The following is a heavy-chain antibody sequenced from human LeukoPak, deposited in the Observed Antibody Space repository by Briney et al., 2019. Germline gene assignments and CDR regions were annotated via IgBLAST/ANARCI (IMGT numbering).Heavy chain of an antibody. V-gene: IGHV4-39*01. CDR3: VVRAALY. D-gene: IGHD3-10*01. Sequence: SETLSLTCIVSGDSISSSSYYWGWIRQPPGKGLEWIGSIYYSGSTYYNPSLKSRVTISVDTSKNQFSLKLSSVTAADTAVYYCVVRAALYWGQGTLVTVSS. CDR2: IYYSGST. J-gene: IGHJ4*02. CDR1: GDSISSSSYY.